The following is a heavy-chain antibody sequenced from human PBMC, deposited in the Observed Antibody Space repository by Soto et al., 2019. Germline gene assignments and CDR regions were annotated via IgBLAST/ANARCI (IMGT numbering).Heavy chain of an antibody. Sequence: GGSLRLSCAASGFTFNSYAMHWVRQAPGKGLEWVSGISGNSGSIDYADSVKGRFTISRDNAKNSLYLQMNSLRAEDTALYYCAKDAGPTIFGVVEPWGQGTLVTVSS. J-gene: IGHJ5*02. V-gene: IGHV3-9*01. CDR1: GFTFNSYA. CDR3: AKDAGPTIFGVVEP. D-gene: IGHD3-3*01. CDR2: ISGNSGSI.